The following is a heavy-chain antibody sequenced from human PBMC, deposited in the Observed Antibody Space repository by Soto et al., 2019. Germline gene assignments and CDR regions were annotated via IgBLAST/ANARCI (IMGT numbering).Heavy chain of an antibody. CDR1: GFTFSSCG. D-gene: IGHD6-13*01. V-gene: IGHV3-30*18. CDR2: ISYDGSNK. J-gene: IGHJ6*03. CDR3: AKDYLARYRQQLVPYYYYYYMDV. Sequence: GGSLRLSCAASGFTFSSCGMHWVRQAPGKGLEWVAVISYDGSNKYYADSVKGRFTISRDNSKNTLYLQMNSLRAEDTAVYYCAKDYLARYRQQLVPYYYYYYMDVWGKGTTVTVSS.